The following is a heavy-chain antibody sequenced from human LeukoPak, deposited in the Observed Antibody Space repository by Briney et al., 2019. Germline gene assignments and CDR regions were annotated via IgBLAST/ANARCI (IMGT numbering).Heavy chain of an antibody. CDR3: ARDRYDSSGYY. CDR2: MNPASGDT. J-gene: IGHJ4*02. Sequence: ASVKVFCKASGYTFSKYDITPVRQATGQGLEWMGWMNPASGDTGYAQKFQGRVTMTRDTSITTAYMELSSLRSEDTAVYYCARDRYDSSGYYWGQGTLVTVSS. CDR1: GYTFSKYD. V-gene: IGHV1-8*01. D-gene: IGHD3-22*01.